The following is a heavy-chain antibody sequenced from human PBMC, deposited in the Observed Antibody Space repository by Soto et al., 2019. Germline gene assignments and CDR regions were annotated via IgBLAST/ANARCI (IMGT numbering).Heavy chain of an antibody. CDR1: EFTFSNYA. D-gene: IGHD3-22*01. CDR2: ISYGGGTT. CDR3: AKNPGYYYDSTGYHFDY. J-gene: IGHJ4*02. V-gene: IGHV3-23*01. Sequence: EVQLLESGGGLVQPGGSLRLSCAASEFTFSNYAMSWFRQAPGKGLEWVSAISYGGGTTYYADSVKGRFTISRDNSKNTLYLQLNSQRAEETAVYYCAKNPGYYYDSTGYHFDYWGQGTLVTVSS.